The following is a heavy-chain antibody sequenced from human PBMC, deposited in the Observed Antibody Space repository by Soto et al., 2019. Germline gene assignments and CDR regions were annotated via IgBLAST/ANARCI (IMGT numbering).Heavy chain of an antibody. V-gene: IGHV1-69*01. J-gene: IGHJ4*01. D-gene: IGHD3-3*01. CDR1: GGTFSSYA. CDR3: ARAIFWSGYYKALDY. CDR2: IIPIFGTA. Sequence: QVQLVQSGAEVKKPGSSVKVSCKASGGTFSSYAISWVRQAPGQGLEWMGGIIPIFGTANYAQKFQGRVTITADQSTSTAYRELSSMRSEATAVSYCARAIFWSGYYKALDYDGHGTLVTVAS.